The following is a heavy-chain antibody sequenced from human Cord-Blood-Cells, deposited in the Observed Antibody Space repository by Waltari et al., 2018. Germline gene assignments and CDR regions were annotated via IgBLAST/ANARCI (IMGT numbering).Heavy chain of an antibody. D-gene: IGHD5-18*01. CDR1: GGPISSGDYY. V-gene: IGHV4-30-4*08. CDR3: ARDGDTAMAYWYFDL. J-gene: IGHJ2*01. CDR2: IYYSGST. Sequence: QVQLQESGPGLVKPSQTLSLTCTVSGGPISSGDYYCSWIRQPPGKGLEWIGYIYYSGSTYYNPSLKSRVTISVDTSKNQFSLKLSSVTAADTAVYYCARDGDTAMAYWYFDLWGRGTLVTVSS.